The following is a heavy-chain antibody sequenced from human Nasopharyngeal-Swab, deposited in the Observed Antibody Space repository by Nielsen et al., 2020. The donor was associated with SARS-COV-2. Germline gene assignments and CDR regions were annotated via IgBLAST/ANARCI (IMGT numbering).Heavy chain of an antibody. V-gene: IGHV4-59*13. CDR2: IYYSGST. Sequence: SETLSLTCTVSGGSISSYYWSWIRQPPGKGLEWIGYIYYSGSTNYNPSPKSRVTISVDTSKNQFSLKLSSVTAADTAVYYCARFSGYNDYYGMDVWGQGTTVTVSS. J-gene: IGHJ6*02. CDR3: ARFSGYNDYYGMDV. D-gene: IGHD6-19*01. CDR1: GGSISSYY.